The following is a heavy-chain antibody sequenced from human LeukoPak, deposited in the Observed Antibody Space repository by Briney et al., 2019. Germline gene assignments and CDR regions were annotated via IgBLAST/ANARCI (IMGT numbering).Heavy chain of an antibody. CDR2: IRSNDGTT. J-gene: IGHJ5*02. CDR1: GFTFSNYG. CDR3: VRGQTSLDNWFDP. Sequence: PGGSLRLSCEASGFTFSNYGMNWVRQAPGKGLERVSYIRSNDGTTHYADSVKGRFTISRDNAKNSLSLQMTSLRADDTAVYYCVRGQTSLDNWFDPWGQGTLVIVSS. V-gene: IGHV3-48*01.